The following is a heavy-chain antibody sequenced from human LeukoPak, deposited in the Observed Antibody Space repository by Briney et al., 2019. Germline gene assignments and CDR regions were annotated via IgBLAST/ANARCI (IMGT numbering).Heavy chain of an antibody. CDR1: GFTFSSYA. D-gene: IGHD2-2*01. Sequence: GGSLRLSCAASGFTFSSYAMSWVRQAPGKGLEWVSATSGSGGSTYYADSVKGRFTISRDNSKNTLYLQMNSLRAEDTAVYYCAKGEYCSSTSCPDYYYYGMDVWGQGTTVTVSS. V-gene: IGHV3-23*01. J-gene: IGHJ6*02. CDR3: AKGEYCSSTSCPDYYYYGMDV. CDR2: TSGSGGST.